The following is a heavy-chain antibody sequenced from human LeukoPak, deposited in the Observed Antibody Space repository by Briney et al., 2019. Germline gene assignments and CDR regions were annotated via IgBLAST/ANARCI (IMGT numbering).Heavy chain of an antibody. CDR3: ARVGAAAVDV. CDR2: INHSGST. CDR1: GGSFSGYY. D-gene: IGHD6-13*01. Sequence: SETLSLTCAVYGGSFSGYYWSWIRQPPGKGLEWIGEINHSGSTNYNPSLKSRVTISVDTSKNQFSLKLSSVTAADTAVYYCARVGAAAVDVWGKGTTVTVSS. J-gene: IGHJ6*04. V-gene: IGHV4-34*01.